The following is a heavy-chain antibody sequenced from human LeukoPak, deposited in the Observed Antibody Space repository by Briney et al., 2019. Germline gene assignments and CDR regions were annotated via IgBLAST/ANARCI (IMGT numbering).Heavy chain of an antibody. J-gene: IGHJ6*02. D-gene: IGHD2-2*01. CDR2: ISTSGSAI. Sequence: PGGSLRLSCSASGFTFSDDYMSRRRQAPGKGLEWVSYISTSGSAIHYADSMKGRFTISRDNAKNSLYLQMNSLSAEDTAVYYCARDRYPNKSYAVYVWGQGTTVTVSS. CDR3: ARDRYPNKSYAVYV. CDR1: GFTFSDDY. V-gene: IGHV3-11*04.